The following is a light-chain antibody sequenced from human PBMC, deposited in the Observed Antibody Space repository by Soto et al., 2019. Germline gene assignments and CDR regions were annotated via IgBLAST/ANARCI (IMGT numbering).Light chain of an antibody. CDR1: SSDIGGYEY. CDR3: CSYVGSNILI. Sequence: QSVLTQPRSVSGSPGQSVTISCTGTSSDIGGYEYVSWYQQLPGKAPKLMIYDVNKRPSGVPDRFSGCKSGNTASLTISGLQADDDADYYCCSYVGSNILIFGGGTKLTVL. V-gene: IGLV2-11*01. J-gene: IGLJ2*01. CDR2: DVN.